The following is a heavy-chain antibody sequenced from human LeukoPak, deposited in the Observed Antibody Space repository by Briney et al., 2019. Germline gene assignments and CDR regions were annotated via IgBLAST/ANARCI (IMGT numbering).Heavy chain of an antibody. CDR1: GGSISSGGYY. CDR2: IYYSGST. CDR3: ARGALVATRFDY. D-gene: IGHD5-24*01. J-gene: IGHJ4*02. Sequence: PSQTLSLTCTVSGGSISSGGYYWSWIRQHPGKVLEWIGYIYYSGSTYYNPSLKSRVTISVDTSKNQFSLKLSSVTAADTAVYYCARGALVATRFDYWGQGTLVTVSS. V-gene: IGHV4-31*03.